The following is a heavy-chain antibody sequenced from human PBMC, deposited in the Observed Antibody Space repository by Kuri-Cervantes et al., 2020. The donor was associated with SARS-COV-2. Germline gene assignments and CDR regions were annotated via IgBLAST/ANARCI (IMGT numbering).Heavy chain of an antibody. CDR2: ISGSGSYI. CDR1: GFTFSGYT. CDR3: ARVAGEGPIYYYYMDV. V-gene: IGHV3-21*01. J-gene: IGHJ6*03. D-gene: IGHD2-21*01. Sequence: GESLKISCVATGFTFSGYTMNWVRQATGKALQWVSSISGSGSYIYYADSVKGRFTVSRDSAKNSLYLQMNSLRGEDTAVYYCARVAGEGPIYYYYMDVWGKGTTVTVSS.